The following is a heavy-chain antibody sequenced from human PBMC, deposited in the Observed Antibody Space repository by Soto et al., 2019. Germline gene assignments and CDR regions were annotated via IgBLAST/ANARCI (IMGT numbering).Heavy chain of an antibody. CDR2: ISWNSGSI. Sequence: GGSLRLSCAASGLNFGLSFMHWVRQAPGKGLEWVSGISWNSGSIGYADSVKGRFTISRDNAKNSLYLQMNSLRAEDTALYYCAKDGTDYGEYFQHWGQGTLVTVSS. D-gene: IGHD4-17*01. J-gene: IGHJ1*01. V-gene: IGHV3-9*01. CDR1: GLNFGLSF. CDR3: AKDGTDYGEYFQH.